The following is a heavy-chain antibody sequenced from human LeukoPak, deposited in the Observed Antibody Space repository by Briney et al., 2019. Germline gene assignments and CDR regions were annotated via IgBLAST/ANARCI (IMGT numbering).Heavy chain of an antibody. CDR2: ISGSGGST. Sequence: GGSLRLSCAASGFTFSSYAMSWVRQAPGKGLEWVSAISGSGGSTNYADSVKGRFTISRDNSKNTLYLQMNSLRAEDTAVYYCAKYRGSSGYENYWGQGTLVTVSS. V-gene: IGHV3-23*01. CDR1: GFTFSSYA. D-gene: IGHD3-22*01. CDR3: AKYRGSSGYENY. J-gene: IGHJ4*02.